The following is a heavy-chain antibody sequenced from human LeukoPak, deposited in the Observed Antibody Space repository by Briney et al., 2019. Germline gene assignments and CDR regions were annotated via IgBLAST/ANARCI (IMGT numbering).Heavy chain of an antibody. Sequence: ASVKVSCKASGGTFSSYAISWVRQAPGQGLEWMGWISAYNGNTNYAQKLQGRVTMTTDTSTSTAYMELRSLRSDDTAVYYCARLGGYCSSTSCYYAFDIWGQGTMVTVSS. D-gene: IGHD2-2*01. CDR2: ISAYNGNT. V-gene: IGHV1-18*01. J-gene: IGHJ3*02. CDR1: GGTFSSYA. CDR3: ARLGGYCSSTSCYYAFDI.